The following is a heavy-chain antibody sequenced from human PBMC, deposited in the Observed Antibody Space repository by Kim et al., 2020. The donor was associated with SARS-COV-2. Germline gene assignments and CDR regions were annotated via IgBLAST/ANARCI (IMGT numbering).Heavy chain of an antibody. Sequence: GSTYYADSVKGRFTISRDNSKNTLYLQMNSLRAEDTAVYYCVVNLELRGYWGQGTLVTVSS. V-gene: IGHV3-23*01. D-gene: IGHD1-7*01. CDR2: GST. CDR3: VVNLELRGY. J-gene: IGHJ4*02.